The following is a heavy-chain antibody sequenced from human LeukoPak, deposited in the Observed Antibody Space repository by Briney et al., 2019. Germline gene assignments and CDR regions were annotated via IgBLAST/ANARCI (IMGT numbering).Heavy chain of an antibody. D-gene: IGHD2-2*01. CDR3: ARGLHCSSTSCPDAFDI. Sequence: SETLSLTCAVYGGSFSGYYWSWIRQPPGKGPEWIGEINHSGSTNYNTSLKSRVTISVDTSKNQFSLKLSSVTAADTAVYYCARGLHCSSTSCPDAFDIWGQGTMVTVSS. CDR1: GGSFSGYY. J-gene: IGHJ3*02. V-gene: IGHV4-34*01. CDR2: INHSGST.